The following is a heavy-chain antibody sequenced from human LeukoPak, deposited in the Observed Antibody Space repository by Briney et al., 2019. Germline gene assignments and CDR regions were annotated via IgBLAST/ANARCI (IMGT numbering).Heavy chain of an antibody. CDR1: GFTFSSYS. CDR2: MYYSGST. CDR3: ARDVAVAVTYNWFDP. J-gene: IGHJ5*02. V-gene: IGHV4-59*01. Sequence: GSLRLSCAASGFTFSSYSMNWVRQPPGKGLEWIASMYYSGSTYYSPSLRSRVIISIDTTKKQFSLKLSSVTAADTAVYYCARDVAVAVTYNWFDPWGQGTLVTVSS. D-gene: IGHD6-13*01.